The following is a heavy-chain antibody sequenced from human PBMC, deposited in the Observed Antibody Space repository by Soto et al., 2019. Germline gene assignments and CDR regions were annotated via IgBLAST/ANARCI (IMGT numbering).Heavy chain of an antibody. CDR3: ARDSNWSSDY. CDR2: IKSDSSGT. V-gene: IGHV3-48*02. J-gene: IGHJ4*02. D-gene: IGHD1-1*01. Sequence: EVQLVESGGGLVQPGGSLRLSCADSGFTFSGYNMNWVRQAPGKGLEWISCIKSDSSGTWYADSVKGRFTMSRDNAKNSLYLQMNSLRDEDTAVYFCARDSNWSSDYWGQGTLVAVSS. CDR1: GFTFSGYN.